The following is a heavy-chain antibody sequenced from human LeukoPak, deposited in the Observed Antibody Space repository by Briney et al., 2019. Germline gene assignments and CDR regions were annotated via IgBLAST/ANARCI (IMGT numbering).Heavy chain of an antibody. Sequence: GGSLRLSCAASGFTFSNSAMNWVRQAPGKGPEWVAGIGGGGATTEYADSVKGRFTISRDNSQNTVSLQMNSLRAEDTAVYYCARAAHWGQGTLVTVPS. J-gene: IGHJ4*02. CDR2: IGGGGATT. CDR1: GFTFSNSA. CDR3: ARAAH. V-gene: IGHV3-23*01.